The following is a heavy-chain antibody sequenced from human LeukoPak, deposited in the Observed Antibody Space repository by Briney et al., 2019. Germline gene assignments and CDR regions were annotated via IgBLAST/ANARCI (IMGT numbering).Heavy chain of an antibody. J-gene: IGHJ4*02. CDR1: GFTVSSNY. CDR2: IYSGGST. V-gene: IGHV3-53*01. Sequence: GGSLRLSCAASGFTVSSNYMSWVRQAPGKGLEWVSVIYSGGSTYYADSVKGRFTISRDNSRNTLYLQMNSLRAEDTAVYYCASTRPDYYYGSGSYFLWGQGTLVTVFS. D-gene: IGHD3-10*01. CDR3: ASTRPDYYYGSGSYFL.